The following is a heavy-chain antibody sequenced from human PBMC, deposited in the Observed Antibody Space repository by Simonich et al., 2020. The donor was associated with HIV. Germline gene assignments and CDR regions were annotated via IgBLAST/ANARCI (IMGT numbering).Heavy chain of an antibody. D-gene: IGHD2-15*01. CDR2: INHIGST. V-gene: IGHV4-34*01. CDR1: GGSFSTYY. J-gene: IGHJ2*01. Sequence: QVQLQQWGAGLLKPSETLSLTCAVYGGSFSTYYWNWIRQSPGKGLEWIGEINHIGSTNYNPSLESRVTISLDTSKNHFSLKLNSVTAADTAVYYCTTSYCSGGTCYWYFDLWGRGTLVTVSS. CDR3: TTSYCSGGTCYWYFDL.